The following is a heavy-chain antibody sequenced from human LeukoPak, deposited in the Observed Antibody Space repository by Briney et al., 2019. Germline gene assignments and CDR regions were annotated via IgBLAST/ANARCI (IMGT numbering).Heavy chain of an antibody. J-gene: IGHJ4*02. CDR1: GGTFSSYA. CDR3: AREWPDMTTVKD. D-gene: IGHD4-17*01. Sequence: ASVKVSCKASGGTFSSYAISWVRPAPGQGLEWMGRIIPILGIANYAQKFQGRATITADKSTSTAYMELSSLRSEDTDVYYCAREWPDMTTVKDWGQGTLVTVSS. CDR2: IIPILGIA. V-gene: IGHV1-69*04.